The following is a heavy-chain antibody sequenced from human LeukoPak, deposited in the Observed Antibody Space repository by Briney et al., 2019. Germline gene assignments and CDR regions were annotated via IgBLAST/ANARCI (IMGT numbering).Heavy chain of an antibody. D-gene: IGHD1-14*01. CDR3: ANPAKTDYSDY. CDR1: GFTFSSYA. V-gene: IGHV3-23*01. Sequence: GGSLRLSCAASGFTFSSYAMNWVRQAPGKRLEWVSSIIGSGRDTYYADSVKGRITISRDNSKNTLYLQMNSLRAEDTALYYCANPAKTDYSDYWGKGTLVTVSS. CDR2: IIGSGRDT. J-gene: IGHJ4*02.